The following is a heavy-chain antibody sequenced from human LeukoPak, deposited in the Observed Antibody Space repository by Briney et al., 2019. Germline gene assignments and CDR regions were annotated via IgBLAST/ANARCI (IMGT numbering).Heavy chain of an antibody. CDR3: ARVLLYSSSWYDY. Sequence: QPGGSLRLSCAASGFTFSSYAMNWVRQAPGKGLEWVSYISSTSSTIYYADSVKGRFTISRDNAKNSLYLQMNSLRAEDTAVYYCARVLLYSSSWYDYWGQGTVVTVSS. V-gene: IGHV3-48*01. CDR1: GFTFSSYA. D-gene: IGHD6-13*01. CDR2: ISSTSSTI. J-gene: IGHJ4*02.